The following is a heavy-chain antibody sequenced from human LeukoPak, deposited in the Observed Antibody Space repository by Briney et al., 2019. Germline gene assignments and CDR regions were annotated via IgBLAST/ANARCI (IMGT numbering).Heavy chain of an antibody. D-gene: IGHD5-24*01. CDR1: GFTFSSYW. V-gene: IGHV3-7*01. CDR2: IKQDGSEK. CDR3: ARDQRDYYYYYMDV. Sequence: GGSLRLSCAASGFTFSSYWMSWVRQAPGKGLEWVANIKQDGSEKYYVDSVKGRFTISRDNAKNSLYLQMNSLRAEDTAVYYCARDQRDYYYYYMDVWGKGTTVTVSS. J-gene: IGHJ6*03.